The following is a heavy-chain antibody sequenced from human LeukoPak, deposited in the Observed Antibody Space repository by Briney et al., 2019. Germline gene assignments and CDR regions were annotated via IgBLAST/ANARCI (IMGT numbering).Heavy chain of an antibody. Sequence: ASVKVSCKASGYIFSGYYIHWVRQAPGQGLEWMGWINPNTGGTNYAQKFQGSVTMTRDTSISTAYMELTRLTSDDTAVYYCARGLSYSGSYYFDYWGQGTLVPVSS. CDR1: GYIFSGYY. CDR3: ARGLSYSGSYYFDY. D-gene: IGHD1-26*01. J-gene: IGHJ4*02. CDR2: INPNTGGT. V-gene: IGHV1-2*02.